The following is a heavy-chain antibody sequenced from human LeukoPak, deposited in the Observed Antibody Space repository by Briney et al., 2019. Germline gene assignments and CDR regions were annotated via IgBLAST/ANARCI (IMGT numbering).Heavy chain of an antibody. D-gene: IGHD3-10*01. CDR1: GYTFTGYY. CDR3: ARWSGSYYNYFDY. Sequence: ASVKVSCKASGYTFTGYYMHWVRQAPGQGLEWMGWINPNRGGTNYAQKFQGRVTMTRDTSISTAYMELSRLRSDDTAVYYCARWSGSYYNYFDYWGQGTLVTVSS. V-gene: IGHV1-2*02. CDR2: INPNRGGT. J-gene: IGHJ4*02.